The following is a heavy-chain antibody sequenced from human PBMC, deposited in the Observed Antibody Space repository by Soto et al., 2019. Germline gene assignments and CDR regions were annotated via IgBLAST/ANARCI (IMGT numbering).Heavy chain of an antibody. D-gene: IGHD3-10*02. Sequence: QITLKESGPTLVKPTQTLTLTCTFSGFSLSTSGVGVGWIRQPPGKALEWLALIYWDDNKRYSPSLKSRLTTTKTTSKTQVVLTMPTMAPVDPAPYSLPKPYSYVSNWSDPGAREPWSPSPQ. CDR1: GFSLSTSGVG. J-gene: IGHJ5*02. CDR3: PKPYSYVSNWSDP. V-gene: IGHV2-5*02. CDR2: IYWDDNK.